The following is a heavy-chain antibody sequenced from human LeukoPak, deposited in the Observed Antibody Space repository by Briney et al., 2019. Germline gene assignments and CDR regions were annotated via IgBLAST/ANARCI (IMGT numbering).Heavy chain of an antibody. D-gene: IGHD5-12*01. CDR2: IKQDGSEK. CDR3: AKSGYFFFDY. Sequence: GGSLRLSCAASGFTFSNYWMSWVRQAPGKGLEWVANIKQDGSEKCYVDSVKGRFTISRDNAKNSLYLQMNSLRAEDTAVYYCAKSGYFFFDYWGQGILVTVSS. J-gene: IGHJ4*02. V-gene: IGHV3-7*01. CDR1: GFTFSNYW.